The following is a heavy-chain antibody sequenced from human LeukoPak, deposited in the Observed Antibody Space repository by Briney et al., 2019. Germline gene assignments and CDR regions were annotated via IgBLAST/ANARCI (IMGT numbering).Heavy chain of an antibody. CDR2: IWYDGSNK. J-gene: IGHJ4*02. CDR1: GFTFSSYG. V-gene: IGHV3-33*01. D-gene: IGHD3-22*01. Sequence: PGRSLRLSCAASGFTFSSYGMHWVRQAPGKGLEWVAVIWYDGSNKYYADSVKDRFTISRDNSKNTLYLQMNSLRAEDTAVYHCARDRLRYYDSSGEFDYWGQGTLVTVSS. CDR3: ARDRLRYYDSSGEFDY.